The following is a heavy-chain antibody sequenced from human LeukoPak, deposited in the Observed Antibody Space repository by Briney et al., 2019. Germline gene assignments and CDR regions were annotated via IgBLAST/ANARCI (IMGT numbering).Heavy chain of an antibody. CDR2: IYYSGST. J-gene: IGHJ4*02. D-gene: IGHD5-12*01. CDR3: ARHTDRWLQYFDY. CDR1: GGSISSYY. V-gene: IGHV4-59*08. Sequence: SETLSLTCTVSGGSISSYYWSWIRQPPGKGLEWIGYIYYSGSTNHNPSLKSRVTISVDTSKNQFSLKLSSVTAADTAVYYCARHTDRWLQYFDYWGQGTLVTVSS.